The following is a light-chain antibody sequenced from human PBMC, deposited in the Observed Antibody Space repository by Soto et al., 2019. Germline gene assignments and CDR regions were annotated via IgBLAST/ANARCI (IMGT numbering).Light chain of an antibody. CDR2: AAS. J-gene: IGKJ5*01. Sequence: EIVMTQSPATLSVSPGERTTLSCRASQSVGNNLAWYQQKPGQAPRLLIYAASTRATGTPARFSGSGSGTDFTLTISCLQSEDFATYYCQQYYSYPRTFGQGTRLEIK. V-gene: IGKV3-15*01. CDR3: QQYYSYPRT. CDR1: QSVGNN.